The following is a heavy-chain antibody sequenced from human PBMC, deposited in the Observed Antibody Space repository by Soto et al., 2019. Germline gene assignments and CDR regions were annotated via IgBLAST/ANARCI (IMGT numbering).Heavy chain of an antibody. Sequence: AVKVSCKASGGTFSSYAISWVRQAPGQGLEWMGGIIPIFGTANYAQKFQGRVTITADESTSTAYMELSSLRSEDTAVYYCAKGTVVVPAAIAGWFDPWGQGTLVTVSS. CDR2: IIPIFGTA. V-gene: IGHV1-69*13. D-gene: IGHD2-2*02. CDR1: GGTFSSYA. J-gene: IGHJ5*02. CDR3: AKGTVVVPAAIAGWFDP.